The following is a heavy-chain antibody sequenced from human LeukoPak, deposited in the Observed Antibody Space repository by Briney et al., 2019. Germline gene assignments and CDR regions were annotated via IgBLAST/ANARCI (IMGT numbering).Heavy chain of an antibody. CDR1: GASITDDDFY. V-gene: IGHV4-61*08. CDR2: ISDTEYT. J-gene: IGHJ4*02. Sequence: SETLSLTCSISGASITDDDFYSSWIRQSPGKGLEWIGYISDTEYTFYNPSVRSRVTISLDTSTNQSSLELTSVTPADTALYYCAREGNQISTGYPRNFDHWGQGILVTVSS. CDR3: AREGNQISTGYPRNFDH. D-gene: IGHD3-9*01.